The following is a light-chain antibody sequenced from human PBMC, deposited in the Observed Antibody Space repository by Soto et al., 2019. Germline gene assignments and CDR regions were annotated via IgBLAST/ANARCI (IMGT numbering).Light chain of an antibody. CDR3: MQALQTPTT. V-gene: IGKV2-28*01. CDR2: LGS. Sequence: DIVMTQSPLSLPVTPGEPASISCRASQSLLHSNGYTYLDWYLQKPGQSPQLLIYLGSNRASGVTDRFSRSGSGTDFTLKISRVEAEDVGVYYCMQALQTPTTFGQGTRLEIK. CDR1: QSLLHSNGYTY. J-gene: IGKJ5*01.